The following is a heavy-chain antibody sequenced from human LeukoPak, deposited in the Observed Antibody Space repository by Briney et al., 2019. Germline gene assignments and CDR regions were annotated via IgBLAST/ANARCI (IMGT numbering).Heavy chain of an antibody. V-gene: IGHV3-7*01. CDR3: AKDLEEYYHDSSGYVGYFQH. D-gene: IGHD3-22*01. J-gene: IGHJ1*01. CDR2: INLVGSEE. CDR1: EFTFLIYW. Sequence: GGSVSLSGASLEFTFLIYWLGGAGQPPGNRPDGVPKINLVGSEEYYADSVKGRFSISRDNARNSVYLQMASLRVEDTAVYYCAKDLEEYYHDSSGYVGYFQHWGQGTLVTVSS.